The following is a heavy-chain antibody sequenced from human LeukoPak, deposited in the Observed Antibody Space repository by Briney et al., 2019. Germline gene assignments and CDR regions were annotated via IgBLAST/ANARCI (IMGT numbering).Heavy chain of an antibody. CDR1: GITLSNYW. J-gene: IGHJ4*02. D-gene: IGHD2-8*01. CDR2: ISYDGHNT. V-gene: IGHV3-74*01. Sequence: GGSLRLSCAASGITLSNYWIHWVRQAPGKGLVWVSRISYDGHNTNYADSVKGRFTISRDNAKNTLYLQMNRLRVEDTAVYYCGILTLSPGWGQGTLVTVSS. CDR3: GILTLSPG.